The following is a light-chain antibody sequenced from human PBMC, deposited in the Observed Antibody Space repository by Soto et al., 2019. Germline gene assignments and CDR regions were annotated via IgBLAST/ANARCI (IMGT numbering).Light chain of an antibody. CDR1: SSDVGGYNY. Sequence: QSALTQPASVSGSPGQSITISCTGTSSDVGGYNYVSWYQQYPGKAPKLMIFGVSDRPSGVSNRFSGSKSGNTASLTISRLQAEDEADYYCSSYKTSSTVVVFGGGTKVTVL. J-gene: IGLJ2*01. V-gene: IGLV2-14*01. CDR3: SSYKTSSTVVV. CDR2: GVS.